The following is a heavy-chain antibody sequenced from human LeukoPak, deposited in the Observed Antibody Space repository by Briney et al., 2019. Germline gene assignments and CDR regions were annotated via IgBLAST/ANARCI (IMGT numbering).Heavy chain of an antibody. CDR1: GITLSGEW. Sequence: PGGSLRLSCAASGITLSGEWIHWVRQAPGKGLEWVSGISRDGRKTNYADPVKGRFSISKDNAKNTVYLQMNSLRADDTAIYYCARPWDYWGQGTLVTVSS. CDR3: ARPWDY. V-gene: IGHV3-74*01. J-gene: IGHJ4*02. CDR2: ISRDGRKT.